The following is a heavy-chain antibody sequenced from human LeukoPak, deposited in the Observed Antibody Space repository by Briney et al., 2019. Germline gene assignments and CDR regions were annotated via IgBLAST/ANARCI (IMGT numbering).Heavy chain of an antibody. CDR2: IYTTGST. CDR1: GGSTSSYY. CDR3: ARRGTIFGPESL. J-gene: IGHJ2*01. Sequence: SETLSLTCTVSGGSTSSYYWSWIRQPPRKGLEWIGYIYTTGSTDYNPSLKSRVTISVDTSKNQLSLNLSSVTAADTAVYYCARRGTIFGPESLWGRGTLVTVSS. V-gene: IGHV4-4*09. D-gene: IGHD3-3*01.